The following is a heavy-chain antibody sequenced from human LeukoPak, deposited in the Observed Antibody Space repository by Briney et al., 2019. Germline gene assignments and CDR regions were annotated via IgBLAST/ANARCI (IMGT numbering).Heavy chain of an antibody. CDR2: ISGSADNT. V-gene: IGHV3-23*01. Sequence: PGGSLRLSCTASGFTLSSYAMSWVRQAPGEGLEWVSTISGSADNTNYAEAVKGRFTIFRDNSKNTMYLQMNSLRAEDTAAYYCAKQGFGCWGQGTLVTVSS. CDR1: GFTLSSYA. J-gene: IGHJ4*02. CDR3: AKQGFGC.